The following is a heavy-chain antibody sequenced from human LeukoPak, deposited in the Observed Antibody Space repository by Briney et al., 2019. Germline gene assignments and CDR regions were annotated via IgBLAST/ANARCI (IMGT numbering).Heavy chain of an antibody. D-gene: IGHD1-14*01. CDR3: ANRAAGRYFDY. CDR1: GITFSSYA. Sequence: GRSLRLSCAASGITFSSYAMGWVRQAPGKGLEWVSGISGSGGSTDYADSVKGRFTISRDNSKNTVYLQVNSLRAEDSAVYYCANRAAGRYFDYWGQGTLVTVSS. CDR2: ISGSGGST. V-gene: IGHV3-23*01. J-gene: IGHJ4*02.